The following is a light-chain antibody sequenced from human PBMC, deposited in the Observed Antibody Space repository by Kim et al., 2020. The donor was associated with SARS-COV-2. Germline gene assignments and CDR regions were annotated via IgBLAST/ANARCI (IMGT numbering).Light chain of an antibody. CDR3: QQYYSTPNT. V-gene: IGKV4-1*01. CDR1: QRVLDSSHKKNC. J-gene: IGKJ2*01. CDR2: WAS. Sequence: RPTITCKSSQRVLDSSHKKNCLAWYQQKRGQPPKLLIYWASTRESGVPDRFSGSGSGTDFTLTISSLQTEDVAVYYCQQYYSTPNTFGQGTKLEI.